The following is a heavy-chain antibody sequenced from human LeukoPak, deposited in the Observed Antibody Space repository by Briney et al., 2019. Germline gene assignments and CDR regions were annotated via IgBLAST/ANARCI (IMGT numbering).Heavy chain of an antibody. D-gene: IGHD6-13*01. Sequence: PGGSLRLSCGASGFTFRGYTMHWVRQAPGKGLQWVAVISWDGNKKFYADSVEGRFTISRDTSKNTLSLQMNSLRLEDTALYYCAREGGNSTSWGYFDYWGQGTLVTVSS. CDR1: GFTFRGYT. J-gene: IGHJ4*02. CDR2: ISWDGNKK. V-gene: IGHV3-30*04. CDR3: AREGGNSTSWGYFDY.